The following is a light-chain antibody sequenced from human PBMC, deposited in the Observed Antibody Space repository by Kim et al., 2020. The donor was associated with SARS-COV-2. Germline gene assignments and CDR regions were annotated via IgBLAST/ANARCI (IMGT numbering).Light chain of an antibody. CDR2: GAS. J-gene: IGKJ1*01. CDR1: QSVSSSY. CDR3: QQYGNSPHT. Sequence: SPGERATLSCRASQSVSSSYLAWYQQKPAQAPRLLIYGASSRATGVPDRFSGSGSGTDFTLTITRLEPEDFAVYYCQQYGNSPHTFGQGTKVEIK. V-gene: IGKV3-20*01.